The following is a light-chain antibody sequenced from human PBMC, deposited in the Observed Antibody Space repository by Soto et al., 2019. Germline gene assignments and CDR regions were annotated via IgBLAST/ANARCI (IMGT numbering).Light chain of an antibody. J-gene: IGLJ2*01. CDR1: SNDIGEYHY. V-gene: IGLV2-8*01. CDR3: TSYAGSDNPVL. CDR2: EVT. Sequence: QSVLTQPPSASGSPGQSVTIPCTGTSNDIGEYHYVSWYQQHPGKAPKLMIYEVTQRPSGVPHRFSGSKSGNTASLTVSGLQPEYEADYYCTSYAGSDNPVLFGGGTKLTVL.